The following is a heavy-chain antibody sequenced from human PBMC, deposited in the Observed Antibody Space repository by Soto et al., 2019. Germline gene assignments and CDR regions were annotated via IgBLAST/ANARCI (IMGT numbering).Heavy chain of an antibody. D-gene: IGHD2-15*01. Sequence: QVQLVQSGAEVKMPGASVKVTCKASGHSFTRPSDYMHWVRQAPGQGLEWVGIINLSDGSTSYAQRSXGRVTLTSXXXXXXXXXXXXXXXSXDTAIYYCMGDRAGATADSWGQGTLVTVSS. CDR3: MGDRAGATADS. CDR2: INLSDGST. V-gene: IGHV1-46*01. J-gene: IGHJ5*01. CDR1: GHSFTRPSDY.